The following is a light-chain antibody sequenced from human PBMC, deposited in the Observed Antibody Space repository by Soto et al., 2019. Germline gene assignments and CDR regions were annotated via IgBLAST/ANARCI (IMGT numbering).Light chain of an antibody. V-gene: IGKV1-9*01. CDR2: DAS. Sequence: DIQLTQSPSFLSASVGDRVTITCRASQTISTYLAWYQHTPGRAPKLLIYDASTLQSGVPSRFSRSGSGKEFPLTISTLQPEDFATYYCQQLNVYPLTFGGGTKVDIK. J-gene: IGKJ4*01. CDR1: QTISTY. CDR3: QQLNVYPLT.